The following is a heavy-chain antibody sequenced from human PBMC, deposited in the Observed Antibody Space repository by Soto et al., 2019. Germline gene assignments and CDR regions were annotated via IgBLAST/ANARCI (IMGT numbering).Heavy chain of an antibody. Sequence: QVQLVQSGAEVKKPGSSVKVSCKASGGTFSSYAISWVRQAPGQGLEWMGGIIPIFGTANYAQKFQGRVTITADECTSTAEMELSRLRSEDTAVYYCARVEQQLAPNWFDPWGQGTLVTVSS. J-gene: IGHJ5*02. CDR1: GGTFSSYA. CDR2: IIPIFGTA. CDR3: ARVEQQLAPNWFDP. D-gene: IGHD6-13*01. V-gene: IGHV1-69*01.